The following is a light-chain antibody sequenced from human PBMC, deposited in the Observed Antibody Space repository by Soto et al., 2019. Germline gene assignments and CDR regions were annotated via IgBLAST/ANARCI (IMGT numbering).Light chain of an antibody. CDR3: SLYTSSSTSYV. Sequence: QSVLTQPPSVSGSPGQSVTISCTGTSSDVGAYNRVSWYQQPPGTAPKLMIYEVNNRPSGVPDRFSGSQSGNTASLTISGLQAEDEADYYCSLYTSSSTSYVFGTGTKVTVL. CDR2: EVN. CDR1: SSDVGAYNR. V-gene: IGLV2-18*01. J-gene: IGLJ1*01.